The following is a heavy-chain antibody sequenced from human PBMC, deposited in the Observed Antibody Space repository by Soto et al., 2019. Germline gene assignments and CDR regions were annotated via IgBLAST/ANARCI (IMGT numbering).Heavy chain of an antibody. CDR2: IYYSGST. J-gene: IGHJ6*02. D-gene: IGHD2-2*01. CDR1: GGSISSGDYY. V-gene: IGHV4-30-4*01. Sequence: SETLSLTCTVSGGSISSGDYYWSWIRQPPGKGLEWIGYIYYSGSTYYNPSLKSRVTISVDTSKNQFSLKLSSVTAADTAVYYCARARACSKSSSTSCYFPWGYYYYYYGMDVWGQGTTVTVSS. CDR3: ARARACSKSSSTSCYFPWGYYYYYYGMDV.